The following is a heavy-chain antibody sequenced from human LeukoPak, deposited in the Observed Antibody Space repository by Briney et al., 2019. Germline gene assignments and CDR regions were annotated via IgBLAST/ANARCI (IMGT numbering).Heavy chain of an antibody. CDR3: ARDWARLVRSTLIDY. V-gene: IGHV3-11*04. D-gene: IGHD6-6*01. CDR2: ISSSGSTI. Sequence: PGGSLRLSCAASGFTFSDYYMSWIRQAPGKGLEWVSYISSSGSTIYYADSVKGRFTISRDSAKNSLYLQMNSLRAEDTAVYYCARDWARLVRSTLIDYWGQGTLVTVSS. CDR1: GFTFSDYY. J-gene: IGHJ4*02.